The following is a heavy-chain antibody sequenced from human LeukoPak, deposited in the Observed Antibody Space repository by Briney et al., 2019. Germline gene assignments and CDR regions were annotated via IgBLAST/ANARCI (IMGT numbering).Heavy chain of an antibody. CDR1: GFTFSDYG. D-gene: IGHD3-10*01. CDR2: IWSDGSNK. CDR3: VRASGSFDY. J-gene: IGHJ4*02. Sequence: GGSLRLSCAASGFTFSDYGIHWVRQAPGKGLGWVAVIWSDGSNKYYADSVKGRFTISRDNSKKTLYLQMNSLRVEDTAVYYWVRASGSFDYWGQGTLVTVSS. V-gene: IGHV3-33*01.